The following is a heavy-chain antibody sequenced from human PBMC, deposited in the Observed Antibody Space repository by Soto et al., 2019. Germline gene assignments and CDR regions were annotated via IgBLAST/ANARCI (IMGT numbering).Heavy chain of an antibody. CDR2: ISGYNGNT. V-gene: IGHV1-18*01. J-gene: IGHJ6*02. CDR3: AREGQAPYYYYGMDV. CDR1: GYTFTNYG. Sequence: QVQVVQSGDEVKKPGASVKVSCKASGYTFTNYGFSWVRQAPGQGLEWMGWISGYNGNTKYAEKFQGRVTMTIDTSTSSAHMALRSLRSDDTAVYYCAREGQAPYYYYGMDVWGQGTAVTVSS.